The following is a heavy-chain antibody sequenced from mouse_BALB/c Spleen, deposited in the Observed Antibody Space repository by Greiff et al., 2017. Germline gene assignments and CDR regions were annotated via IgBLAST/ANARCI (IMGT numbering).Heavy chain of an antibody. J-gene: IGHJ1*01. CDR2: ISSGGST. D-gene: IGHD2-4*01. CDR3: ARALYDYDGSSYWYFDV. CDR1: GFTFSSYA. Sequence: DVHLLESGGGLVKPGGSLKLSCAASGFTFSSYAMSWVRQTPEKRLEWVASISSGGSTYYPDSVKGRFTISRDNARNILYLQMSSLMSEDTAMYYCARALYDYDGSSYWYFDVWGAGTTVTVSS. V-gene: IGHV5-6-5*01.